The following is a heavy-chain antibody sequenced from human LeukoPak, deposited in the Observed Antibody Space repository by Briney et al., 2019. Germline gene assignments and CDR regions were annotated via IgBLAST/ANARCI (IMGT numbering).Heavy chain of an antibody. CDR1: GGSIRSYY. Sequence: SETLSLTCTVSGGSIRSYYWSWIRQPPGKGLEWIGYIYYSGSTNYNPSLKSRVTISVDTSKNQFSLKLSSVTTADTAVYYCARRSVGFDYWGQGTLVTVSS. J-gene: IGHJ4*02. D-gene: IGHD1-26*01. CDR2: IYYSGST. CDR3: ARRSVGFDY. V-gene: IGHV4-59*01.